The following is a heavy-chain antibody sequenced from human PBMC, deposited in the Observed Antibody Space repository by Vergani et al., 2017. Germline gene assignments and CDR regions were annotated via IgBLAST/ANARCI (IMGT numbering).Heavy chain of an antibody. Sequence: ELQLVESGGGLVQPGGSLRLSCAASGSTVSANYMTWVRQVPGKGLEWVPHIYSGDETYYADPVKGRVTISRDTSKNTLHLQINDLRVEDTAVYCCARGNYYGSGTYVDPWGQGGLVTVSS. J-gene: IGHJ5*02. CDR1: GSTVSANY. V-gene: IGHV3-66*02. CDR2: IYSGDET. CDR3: ARGNYYGSGTYVDP. D-gene: IGHD3-10*01.